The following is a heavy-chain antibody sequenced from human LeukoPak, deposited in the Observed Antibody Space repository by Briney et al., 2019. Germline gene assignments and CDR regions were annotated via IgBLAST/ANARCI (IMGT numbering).Heavy chain of an antibody. J-gene: IGHJ4*02. Sequence: GGSLRLSCAASGFTFSTYGMHWVRQAPGKGLEWVAVIWYDGSNKYYADSVKGRFTISRDNSKNTLYLQMNSLRAEDTAVYHCARGGGYFDYWGQGTLVTVSS. CDR3: ARGGGYFDY. CDR2: IWYDGSNK. CDR1: GFTFSTYG. V-gene: IGHV3-33*01. D-gene: IGHD6-13*01.